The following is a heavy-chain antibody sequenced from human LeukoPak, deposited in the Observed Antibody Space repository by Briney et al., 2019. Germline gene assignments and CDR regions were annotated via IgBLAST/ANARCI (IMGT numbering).Heavy chain of an antibody. CDR1: RFTFSTYA. Sequence: GGSLRLSCAASRFTFSTYAMHWVRQAPGKGLEWVAGISNDGTNEDHADSVKGRLTISRDNSKNTLYLQMNSLRAEDTAIYYCARDRIAVAGMGAFQHWGQGTPVTVSS. V-gene: IGHV3-30-3*01. CDR3: ARDRIAVAGMGAFQH. J-gene: IGHJ1*01. CDR2: ISNDGTNE. D-gene: IGHD6-19*01.